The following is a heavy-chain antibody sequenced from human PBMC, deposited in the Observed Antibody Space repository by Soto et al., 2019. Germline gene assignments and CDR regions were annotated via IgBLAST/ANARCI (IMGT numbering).Heavy chain of an antibody. V-gene: IGHV4-59*01. D-gene: IGHD3-10*01. CDR2: IYYSGST. J-gene: IGHJ4*02. CDR3: ARDIGYYGSGSTISFDY. CDR1: GGSISSYY. Sequence: PSETLSLTCTVSGGSISSYYWSWIRQPPGKGLEWIGYIYYSGSTNYNPSLKSRVTISVDTSKNQFSLKLSSVTAADTAVYYCARDIGYYGSGSTISFDYWGQGTLVTVSS.